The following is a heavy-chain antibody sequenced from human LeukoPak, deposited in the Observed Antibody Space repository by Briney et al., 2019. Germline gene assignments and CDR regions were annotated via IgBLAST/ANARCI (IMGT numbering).Heavy chain of an antibody. CDR1: GYRFTSYW. J-gene: IGHJ4*02. CDR3: ARLTNTIFGVTDY. Sequence: GESLKISCKGSGYRFTSYWIGWVRQMPGKGLEWMGIIYPGDSDTRYGPSFQGQVTISADKSISTAYLQWSSLKASDTAMYYCARLTNTIFGVTDYWGQGTLVTVSS. CDR2: IYPGDSDT. V-gene: IGHV5-51*01. D-gene: IGHD3-3*01.